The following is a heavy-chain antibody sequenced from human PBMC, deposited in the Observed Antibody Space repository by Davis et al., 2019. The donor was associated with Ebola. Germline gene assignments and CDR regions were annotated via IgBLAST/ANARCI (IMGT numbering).Heavy chain of an antibody. V-gene: IGHV3-30-3*01. J-gene: IGHJ6*02. Sequence: GGSLRLSCAASGFTFSSYAMHWVRQAPGKGLEWVAVISYAGSNKYYADSVKGRFTISRDNSKNTLYLQMNSLRAEDTAVYYCARDFGSWSSVGMDVWGQGTTVTVSS. CDR2: ISYAGSNK. CDR1: GFTFSSYA. CDR3: ARDFGSWSSVGMDV. D-gene: IGHD6-13*01.